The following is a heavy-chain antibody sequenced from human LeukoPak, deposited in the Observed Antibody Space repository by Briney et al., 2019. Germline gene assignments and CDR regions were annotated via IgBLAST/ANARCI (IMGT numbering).Heavy chain of an antibody. J-gene: IGHJ3*01. Sequence: GASVKVSCKASGYTFRIYAINWVGQAPDKGLEWMGWIDTNTGNPTYAQGFTGRFVFSLDTSVTTVYLQISSLKAEDTAVYYCARDGYGDDAFDFWGQGTMVTVSS. CDR1: GYTFRIYA. CDR3: ARDGYGDDAFDF. CDR2: IDTNTGNP. D-gene: IGHD4-17*01. V-gene: IGHV7-4-1*02.